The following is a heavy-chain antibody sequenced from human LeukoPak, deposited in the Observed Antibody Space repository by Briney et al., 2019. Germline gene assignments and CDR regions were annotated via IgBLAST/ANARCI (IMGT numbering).Heavy chain of an antibody. J-gene: IGHJ5*02. CDR2: IIPIFGTA. CDR1: GYTFSSYG. V-gene: IGHV1-69*13. CDR3: ARVMATKTYNWFDP. Sequence: ASVKVSCKASGYTFSSYGISWVRQAPGQGLEWMGGIIPIFGTANYAQKFQGRVTITADESTSTAYMELSSLRSEDTAVYYCARVMATKTYNWFDPWGQGTLVTVSS. D-gene: IGHD5-24*01.